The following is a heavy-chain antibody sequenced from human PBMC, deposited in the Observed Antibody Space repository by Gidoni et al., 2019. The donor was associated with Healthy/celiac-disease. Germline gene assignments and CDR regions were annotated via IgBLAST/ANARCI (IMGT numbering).Heavy chain of an antibody. CDR2: IWYDGSNK. CDR1: GFTFSSYG. Sequence: QVQLVESGGGVVQPGRSLRLSCAASGFTFSSYGMHWVRQAPGKGLEWVAVIWYDGSNKYYADSVKGRFTISRDNSKNTLYLQMNSLRAEDTAVYYCARDANIAAAIDYWGQGTLVTVSS. D-gene: IGHD6-13*01. V-gene: IGHV3-33*01. CDR3: ARDANIAAAIDY. J-gene: IGHJ4*02.